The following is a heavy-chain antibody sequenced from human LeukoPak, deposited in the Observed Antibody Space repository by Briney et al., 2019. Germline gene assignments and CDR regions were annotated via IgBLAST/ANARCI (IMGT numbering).Heavy chain of an antibody. CDR3: ARAWQQLDSFDY. CDR1: GFTFSSYA. CDR2: ISYDGSNK. Sequence: PGGSLRLSCAASGFTFSSYAMHWVRQAPGKGLEWVAVISYDGSNKYYADSVKGRFTISRDNSKNTLYLQMNSLRAEDTAVYYCARAWQQLDSFDYWGQGTLVTVSS. D-gene: IGHD6-13*01. J-gene: IGHJ4*02. V-gene: IGHV3-30-3*01.